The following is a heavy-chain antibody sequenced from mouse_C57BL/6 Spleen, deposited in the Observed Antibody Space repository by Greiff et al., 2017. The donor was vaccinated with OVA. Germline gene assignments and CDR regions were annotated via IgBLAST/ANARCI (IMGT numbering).Heavy chain of an antibody. V-gene: IGHV1-82*01. D-gene: IGHD4-1*01. CDR2: IYPGDGDT. CDR3: AREGRTGDSYDY. Sequence: QVQLKESGPELVKPGASVKISCKASGYAFSSSWMNWVKQRPGKGLEWIGRIYPGDGDTNYNGKFKGKATLTADKSSSTAYMQLSSLTSEDSAVYFCAREGRTGDSYDYWGQGTTLTVSS. CDR1: GYAFSSSW. J-gene: IGHJ2*01.